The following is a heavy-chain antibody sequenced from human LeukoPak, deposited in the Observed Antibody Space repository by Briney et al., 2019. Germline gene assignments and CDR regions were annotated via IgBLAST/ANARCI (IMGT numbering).Heavy chain of an antibody. CDR3: AKDVGGFCSSTNCYASDY. CDR1: GYTFTGYY. Sequence: ASVKVSCKASGYTFTGYYIHWVRQAPGQGLEWMGWSSPNSGDTNYAQKFQGRVTMTRDTSISTAYMELSRLRSDDTAVYYCAKDVGGFCSSTNCYASDYWGQGALVTVSS. J-gene: IGHJ4*02. CDR2: SSPNSGDT. D-gene: IGHD2-2*01. V-gene: IGHV1-2*02.